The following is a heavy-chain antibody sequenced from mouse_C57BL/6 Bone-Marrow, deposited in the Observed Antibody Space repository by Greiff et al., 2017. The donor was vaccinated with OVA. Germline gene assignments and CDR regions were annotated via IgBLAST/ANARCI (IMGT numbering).Heavy chain of an antibody. Sequence: QVQLKQSGPGLVQPSQSLSITCTVSGFSLTSYGVHWVRQSPGKGLEWLGVIWSGGSTDYNAAFISRLSISKDNSKSQVFFKMNSLQADDTAIYYCAGKGRYSNHFDYWGQGTTLTVSS. CDR2: IWSGGST. J-gene: IGHJ2*01. CDR3: AGKGRYSNHFDY. V-gene: IGHV2-2*01. CDR1: GFSLTSYG. D-gene: IGHD2-5*01.